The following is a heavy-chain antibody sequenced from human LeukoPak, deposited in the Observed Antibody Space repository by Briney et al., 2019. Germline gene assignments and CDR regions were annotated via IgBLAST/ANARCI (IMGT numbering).Heavy chain of an antibody. CDR3: ARLYYDFWSGYYPFDY. CDR1: GFTFSSYS. V-gene: IGHV3-21*01. CDR2: ISSSSSYI. J-gene: IGHJ4*02. D-gene: IGHD3-3*01. Sequence: GGSLRLSCAASGFTFSSYSMNWVRQAPGKGLEWVSSISSSSSYIYYADSVKGRFTISRDNAKNSLYLQMNSLRAEDTAVYYCARLYYDFWSGYYPFDYWGQGTLVTVSS.